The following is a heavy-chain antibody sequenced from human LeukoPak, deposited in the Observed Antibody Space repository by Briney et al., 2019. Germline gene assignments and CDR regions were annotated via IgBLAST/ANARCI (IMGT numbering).Heavy chain of an antibody. Sequence: GGSLRLSCAASGFTFSSYWMSWVRQAPGKGLEWVANIKQDGSEKYYVDAVKGRFTISRDNAKNSLYLQMNRLRAEETAVYYCARDRAAFKYFQHWGQGTLVTVSS. CDR2: IKQDGSEK. CDR1: GFTFSSYW. J-gene: IGHJ1*01. D-gene: IGHD2-15*01. CDR3: ARDRAAFKYFQH. V-gene: IGHV3-7*01.